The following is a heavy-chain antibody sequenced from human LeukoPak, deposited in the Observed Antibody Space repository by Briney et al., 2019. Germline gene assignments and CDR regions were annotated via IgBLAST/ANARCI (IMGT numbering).Heavy chain of an antibody. CDR3: ARGSGSSWYFYFDY. CDR2: ILPIFNTS. CDR1: GGTFSSYA. V-gene: IGHV1-69*06. Sequence: ASVKVSCKASGGTFSSYAVTWVRQAPGHGLEWMGGILPIFNTSNYAQKLQGRVTITADKSTSTVYMELSTLRSEDTALYYCARGSGSSWYFYFDYWGQGTLVTVSS. J-gene: IGHJ4*02. D-gene: IGHD6-13*01.